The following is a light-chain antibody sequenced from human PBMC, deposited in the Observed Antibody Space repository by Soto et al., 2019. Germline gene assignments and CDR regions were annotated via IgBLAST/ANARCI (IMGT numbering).Light chain of an antibody. CDR2: AAS. CDR1: QSISNY. CDR3: QKYNSAPWT. J-gene: IGKJ1*01. Sequence: DIQMTQSPPTLSASVGDRVIITCRASQSISNYLAWYQQKPGKVPKLLIYAASTLQSGVPSRFSGSGSGTDFTLTISSLQPEDVATYYCQKYNSAPWTFGQGTKVDI. V-gene: IGKV1-27*01.